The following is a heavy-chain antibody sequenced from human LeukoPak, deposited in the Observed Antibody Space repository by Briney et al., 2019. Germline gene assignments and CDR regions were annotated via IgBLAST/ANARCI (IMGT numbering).Heavy chain of an antibody. CDR3: AGTSGYKVFGLDY. V-gene: IGHV4-59*01. Sequence: SETLSLTCTVAGGSISSYYWSWIRQPPGKGLEWIGYTYYSGSTNYNPSLKSRVTISVDTSKNQFSLKRSSVTAADTAVYYCAGTSGYKVFGLDYWGQGTLVTVSS. CDR2: TYYSGST. J-gene: IGHJ4*02. CDR1: GGSISSYY. D-gene: IGHD3-22*01.